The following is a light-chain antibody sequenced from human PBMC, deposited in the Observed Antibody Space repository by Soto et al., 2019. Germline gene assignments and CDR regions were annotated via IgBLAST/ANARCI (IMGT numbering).Light chain of an antibody. CDR3: FSYTSSGTYV. Sequence: QSVLTHPGSVSWSPGQAITISCTGTSSDVGNYKYVSWYQQHPGKAPKLMIYEVSNRPSGVSNRFSGSKSGNTASLTISGLQAEEETDYYCFSYTSSGTYVFGTGTKVTVL. CDR1: SSDVGNYKY. V-gene: IGLV2-14*01. CDR2: EVS. J-gene: IGLJ1*01.